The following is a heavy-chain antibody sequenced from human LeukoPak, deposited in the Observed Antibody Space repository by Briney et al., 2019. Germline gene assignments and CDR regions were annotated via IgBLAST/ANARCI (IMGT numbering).Heavy chain of an antibody. Sequence: PGGSLRLSCAASGFTFSSYAMSWVRQAPGKGLEWVAVISYDGSNKYYADSVKGRFTISRDNSKNTLYLQMNSLRAEDTAVYYCARDRGSSSWYADNWFDPWGQGTLVTVSS. CDR1: GFTFSSYA. V-gene: IGHV3-30-3*01. D-gene: IGHD6-13*01. J-gene: IGHJ5*02. CDR3: ARDRGSSSWYADNWFDP. CDR2: ISYDGSNK.